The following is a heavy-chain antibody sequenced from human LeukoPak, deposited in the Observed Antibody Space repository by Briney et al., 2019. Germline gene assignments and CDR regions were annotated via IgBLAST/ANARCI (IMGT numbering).Heavy chain of an antibody. D-gene: IGHD1-7*01. CDR1: GFTFSSYS. J-gene: IGHJ6*02. Sequence: GGSLRLSYAASGFTFSSYSMNWVRQAPGKGLEWVSSISSSSSYIYYADSVKGRFTISRDNAKNSLYLQMNSLRAEDTAVYYCARDNWNYGSSMDVWGQGTTVTVSS. CDR2: ISSSSSYI. CDR3: ARDNWNYGSSMDV. V-gene: IGHV3-21*01.